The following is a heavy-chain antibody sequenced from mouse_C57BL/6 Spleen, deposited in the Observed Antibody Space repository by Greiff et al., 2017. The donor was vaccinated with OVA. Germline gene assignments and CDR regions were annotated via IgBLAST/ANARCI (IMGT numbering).Heavy chain of an antibody. V-gene: IGHV1-39*01. J-gene: IGHJ3*01. CDR1: GYSFTDYN. CDR2: INPNYGTT. D-gene: IGHD1-1*01. Sequence: EVQLVESGPELVKPGASVKISCKASGYSFTDYNMNWVKQSNGKSLEWIGVINPNYGTTSYNQKFKGKATLTVDQSSSTAYMQLNSLTSEDSAVYYCARLGITTVVDAWFAYWGQGTLVTVSA. CDR3: ARLGITTVVDAWFAY.